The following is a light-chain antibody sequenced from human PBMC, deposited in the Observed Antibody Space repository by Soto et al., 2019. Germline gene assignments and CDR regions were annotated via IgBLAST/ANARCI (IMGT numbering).Light chain of an antibody. CDR2: GAS. Sequence: EIVLTQSPGTLSLSLGERATLSCGASQSVTSSYLAWYQQKPGQAPRLLIYGASSRATGIPDRFSGSGSGTDFTLTISRLEPEDIAVYYCQQYGSSPPTFGQGTKVEIK. CDR3: QQYGSSPPT. J-gene: IGKJ1*01. CDR1: QSVTSSY. V-gene: IGKV3-20*01.